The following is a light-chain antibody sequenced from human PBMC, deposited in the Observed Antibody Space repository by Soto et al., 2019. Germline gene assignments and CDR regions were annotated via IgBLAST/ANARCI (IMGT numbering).Light chain of an antibody. CDR2: DAS. Sequence: EIVLTQSPCTLSLSPGERATLSCRASQSVSNNYLAWYQQKPGQAPRLLMLDASKRATGIPARFSGSGSGSESTLTISSLEPEDFAVYYCQQRSNWPITFGQGTRLEIK. V-gene: IGKV3-11*01. CDR3: QQRSNWPIT. J-gene: IGKJ5*01. CDR1: QSVSNNY.